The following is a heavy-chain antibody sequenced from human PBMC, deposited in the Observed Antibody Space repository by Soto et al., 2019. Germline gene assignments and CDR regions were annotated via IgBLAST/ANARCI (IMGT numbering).Heavy chain of an antibody. CDR1: GYTFTSYY. J-gene: IGHJ4*02. Sequence: QVQLVQSGAEVKKPGASVKVSCKASGYTFTSYYMHWVRQAPGQGLEWMGIINPSGGSTSYAQKFQGRVTMTRDTSTSTVYMELSSLRSEDTAVYYCARGGGAARSGNYFDYWGQGTLVTVSS. V-gene: IGHV1-46*01. CDR2: INPSGGST. D-gene: IGHD6-6*01. CDR3: ARGGGAARSGNYFDY.